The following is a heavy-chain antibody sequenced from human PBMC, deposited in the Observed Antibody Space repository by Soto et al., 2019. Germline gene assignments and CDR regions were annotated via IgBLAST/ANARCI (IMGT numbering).Heavy chain of an antibody. V-gene: IGHV4-59*12. Sequence: SETLSLTCTVSGGSISSYYWSWIRQPPGKGLEWIGYIYYSGSTNYSPSLKSRVTISVDTSKNQFSLKLSSVTAADTAVYYCAREIVVVPAAPEYYYYYYMDVWGKGTTVT. J-gene: IGHJ6*03. CDR2: IYYSGST. D-gene: IGHD2-2*01. CDR1: GGSISSYY. CDR3: AREIVVVPAAPEYYYYYYMDV.